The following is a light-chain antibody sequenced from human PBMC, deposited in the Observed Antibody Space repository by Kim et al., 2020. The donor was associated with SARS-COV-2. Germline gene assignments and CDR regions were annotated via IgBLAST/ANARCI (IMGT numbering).Light chain of an antibody. CDR2: GAS. V-gene: IGKV3-20*01. CDR3: QQSYT. CDR1: QSVSSSY. J-gene: IGKJ2*01. Sequence: GTLSLSPGVRATLSCRASQSVSSSYLAWYQQKPGQAPRLLIYGASSRATGIPDRFSGRGSGTDFTLTISRLEPEDFAVYFCQQSYTFGQGTKLEIK.